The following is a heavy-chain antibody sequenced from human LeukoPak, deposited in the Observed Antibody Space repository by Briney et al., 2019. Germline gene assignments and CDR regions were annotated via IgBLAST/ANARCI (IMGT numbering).Heavy chain of an antibody. J-gene: IGHJ3*02. CDR3: ARDSSGRYFDWLPHDAFDI. CDR2: ISSSSDTI. Sequence: GGSLRLSCAASGFTVSSTYMSWVRQAPGKGLEWVSYISSSSDTIYYADSVKGRYTISRDNAKNSLYLQMNSLRAEDTAVYYCARDSSGRYFDWLPHDAFDIWGQGTMVTVSS. D-gene: IGHD3-9*01. V-gene: IGHV3-48*04. CDR1: GFTVSSTY.